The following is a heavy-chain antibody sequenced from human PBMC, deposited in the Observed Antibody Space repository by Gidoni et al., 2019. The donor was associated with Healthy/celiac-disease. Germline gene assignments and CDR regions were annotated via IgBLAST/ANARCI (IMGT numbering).Heavy chain of an antibody. CDR2: IYYSGST. J-gene: IGHJ5*02. V-gene: IGHV4-30-4*01. CDR1: GGSISRGDYY. CDR3: ARERVVPAAHSPRWFDP. Sequence: QVQLQESGPGLVKPSQTLSLTCTVPGGSISRGDYYWSWIRQPPGKGLEWIGYIYYSGSTYYNPSLKSRVTISVDTSKNQFSLKLSSVTAADTAVYYCARERVVPAAHSPRWFDPWGQGTLVTVSS. D-gene: IGHD2-2*01.